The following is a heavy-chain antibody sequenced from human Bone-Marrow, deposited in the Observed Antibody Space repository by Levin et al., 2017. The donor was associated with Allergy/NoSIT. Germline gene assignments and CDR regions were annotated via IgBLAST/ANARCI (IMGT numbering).Heavy chain of an antibody. CDR3: VRGTTFGDFLGHFDY. J-gene: IGHJ4*02. Sequence: GGSLRLSCAVSGFTFSDYTMHWVRQVPGKGLEWVSLISKDGSSSYYSDSVKGRFTISRDNIKDSLFLQMRSLRPGDTALYYCVRGTTFGDFLGHFDYWGQGTLVTVSS. CDR1: GFTFSDYT. D-gene: IGHD4-17*01. V-gene: IGHV3-43*01. CDR2: ISKDGSSS.